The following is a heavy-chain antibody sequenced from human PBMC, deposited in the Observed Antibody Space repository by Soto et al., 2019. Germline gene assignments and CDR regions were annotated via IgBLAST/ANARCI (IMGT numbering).Heavy chain of an antibody. J-gene: IGHJ4*02. V-gene: IGHV4-59*01. CDR3: ARLATRYYFDY. Sequence: QVQLQESGPGLVKPSETLSPTCTVSGGSISSYYWSWIRQPPGKGLEWIGYIYYSGSTNYNPSLKSRVTISVDTSKNQFSLKMSSVTAADTAVYYCARLATRYYFDYWGQGTLVTVSS. CDR1: GGSISSYY. D-gene: IGHD1-1*01. CDR2: IYYSGST.